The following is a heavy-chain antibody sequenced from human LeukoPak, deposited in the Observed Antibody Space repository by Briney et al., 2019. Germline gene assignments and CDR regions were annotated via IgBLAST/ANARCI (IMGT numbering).Heavy chain of an antibody. D-gene: IGHD5-18*01. CDR1: GGSINSSSYY. CDR3: ARDPRVDTANSDY. J-gene: IGHJ4*02. Sequence: SETLSLTCTVSGGSINSSSYYWGWIRQPPGKGLEWIGSIYYSGSTYYNPSLKSRVTISVDTSKNQFSLKLSSVTAADTAVYYCARDPRVDTANSDYWGQGTLVTVSS. V-gene: IGHV4-39*07. CDR2: IYYSGST.